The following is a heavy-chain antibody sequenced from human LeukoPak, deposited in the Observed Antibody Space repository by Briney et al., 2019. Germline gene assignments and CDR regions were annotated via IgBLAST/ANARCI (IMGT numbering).Heavy chain of an antibody. CDR1: GSTFSSYA. J-gene: IGHJ4*02. D-gene: IGHD3-22*01. CDR2: ISGSGGST. CDR3: AKDNFLSYYYDSSGYYPFDY. Sequence: PGGSLRLSCAASGSTFSSYAMSWVRQAPGKGLEWVSAISGSGGSTYYADSVKGRFTISRDNSKNTLYLQMNSLRAEDTAVYYCAKDNFLSYYYDSSGYYPFDYWGQGTLVTVSS. V-gene: IGHV3-23*01.